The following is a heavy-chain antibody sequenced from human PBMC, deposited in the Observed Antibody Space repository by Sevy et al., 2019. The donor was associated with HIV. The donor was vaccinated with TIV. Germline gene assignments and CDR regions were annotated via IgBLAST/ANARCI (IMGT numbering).Heavy chain of an antibody. J-gene: IGHJ4*02. V-gene: IGHV4-59*01. Sequence: SETLSLTCTVSGVSISNYYWAWIRQPPGKGLECVGFSGSTNDNPSLKSRVTTSVDTSKNHFSLKLGSVTVADTAIYYCAGGGPNQHQLDYFDYGGQGPLVTVSS. CDR3: AGGGPNQHQLDYFDY. D-gene: IGHD6-13*01. CDR2: SGST. CDR1: GVSISNYY.